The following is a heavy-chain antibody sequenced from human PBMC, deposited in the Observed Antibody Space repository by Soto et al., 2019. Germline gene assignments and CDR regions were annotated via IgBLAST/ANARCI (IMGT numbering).Heavy chain of an antibody. V-gene: IGHV1-3*01. CDR2: INAGNGNT. CDR1: GYTFTSYA. Sequence: ASVKVSCKASGYTFTSYAMHWVRQAPGQRLEWMGWINAGNGNTKYSQKFQGRVTITRDTSASTAYMELSSLRSEDTAVYYCARERRLKVWFDPWGQGTLVTVS. D-gene: IGHD3-22*01. J-gene: IGHJ5*02. CDR3: ARERRLKVWFDP.